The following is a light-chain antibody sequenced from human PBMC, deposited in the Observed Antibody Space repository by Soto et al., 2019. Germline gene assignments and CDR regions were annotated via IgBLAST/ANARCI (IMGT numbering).Light chain of an antibody. CDR2: DVS. CDR3: SSYTSSSTV. Sequence: QSVLTQPASVSWSPGQSITISCTGTSSGVGGYNYVSWYQQHPGKAPKLMIYDVSNRPSGVSNRFSGSKSGNTASLTISGLQAEDEADYYCSSYTSSSTVFGTGTKVTVL. V-gene: IGLV2-14*01. J-gene: IGLJ1*01. CDR1: SSGVGGYNY.